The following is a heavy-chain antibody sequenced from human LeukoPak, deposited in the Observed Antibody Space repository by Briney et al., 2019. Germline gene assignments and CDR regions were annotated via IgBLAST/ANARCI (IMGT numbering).Heavy chain of an antibody. CDR3: ARERALYHGNADFDY. CDR1: GFTFSIYT. CDR2: IDSRSSTT. Sequence: GGSLRLSCAASGFTFSIYTMNWVRQAPGKGLEWVAYIDSRSSTTYYADSVKGRFTISRDNAKNSLYLQMNGLRDDDTAVYYCARERALYHGNADFDYWGQGTLVTVSA. J-gene: IGHJ4*02. V-gene: IGHV3-48*02. D-gene: IGHD3-10*01.